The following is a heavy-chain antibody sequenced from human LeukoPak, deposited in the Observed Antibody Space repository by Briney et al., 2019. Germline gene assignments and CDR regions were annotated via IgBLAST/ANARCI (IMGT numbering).Heavy chain of an antibody. CDR1: GGSFSGHY. CDR3: VGSYYGSGSYHNYPNFDY. V-gene: IGHV4-34*01. D-gene: IGHD3-10*01. CDR2: ISHTGST. J-gene: IGHJ4*02. Sequence: KPSETLSLTCAVHGGSFSGHYCSWIRQPPGKGLEWIGEISHTGSTNYNPSLKSRVTISGDTSKNQFSLKLSSVTAADTAVYYCVGSYYGSGSYHNYPNFDYWGQGTLVSVSS.